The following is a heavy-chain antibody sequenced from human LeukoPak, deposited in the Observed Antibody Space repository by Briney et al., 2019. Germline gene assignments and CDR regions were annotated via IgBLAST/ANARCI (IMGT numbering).Heavy chain of an antibody. CDR1: GYTFTGYY. CDR2: INPNSGGT. CDR3: ARLDAGYYDSSGHYDY. Sequence: GASVKVSCKASGYTFTGYYMHWVRQAPGQGLEWMGRINPNSGGTNYAQKFQGRVTMTRDTSISTAYMELSRLRSDDTAVYYCARLDAGYYDSSGHYDYWGQGTLVTVSS. V-gene: IGHV1-2*06. D-gene: IGHD3-22*01. J-gene: IGHJ4*02.